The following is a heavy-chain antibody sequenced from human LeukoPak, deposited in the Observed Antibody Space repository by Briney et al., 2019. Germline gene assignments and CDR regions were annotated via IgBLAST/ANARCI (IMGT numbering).Heavy chain of an antibody. CDR1: GFTFSDYY. V-gene: IGHV3-11*01. Sequence: GGSLRLSCAASGFTFSDYYMSWIRQAPGKGLEWLSYISSSGNIKYYTDSVKGRFTISRDNAKNSLYLQMNSLRAEDTAVYYCARAQLERPFYMDVWGKGTTVTVSS. J-gene: IGHJ6*03. D-gene: IGHD1-1*01. CDR2: ISSSGNIK. CDR3: ARAQLERPFYMDV.